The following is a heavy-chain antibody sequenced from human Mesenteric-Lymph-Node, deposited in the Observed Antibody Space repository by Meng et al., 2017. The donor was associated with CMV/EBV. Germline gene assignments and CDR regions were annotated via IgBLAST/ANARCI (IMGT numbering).Heavy chain of an antibody. CDR2: IYYSGST. Sequence: VSGGSVSSGSFFWSWIRQPPGKRLEWIGNIYYSGSTNYNPSLKSRVTISPDTSKNQFSLKVTSVTAADTAVYYCAALVQATTGWFDPWGQGTLVTVSS. CDR1: GGSVSSGSFF. CDR3: AALVQATTGWFDP. J-gene: IGHJ5*02. V-gene: IGHV4-61*01. D-gene: IGHD4-17*01.